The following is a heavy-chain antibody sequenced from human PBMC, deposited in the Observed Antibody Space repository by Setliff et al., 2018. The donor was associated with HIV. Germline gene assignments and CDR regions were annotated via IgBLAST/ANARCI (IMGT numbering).Heavy chain of an antibody. J-gene: IGHJ4*02. D-gene: IGHD3-3*01. Sequence: SETLSLTCSVSGASISTHSWSWIRQPPGKGLEWIGSIFYSGTTYYNPSLESRVTISVDTSKNQFSLKLSSATATDTAVYYCARHGLRFLACFDYWGQGALVTVSS. CDR3: ARHGLRFLACFDY. CDR1: GASISTHS. CDR2: IFYSGTT. V-gene: IGHV4-39*01.